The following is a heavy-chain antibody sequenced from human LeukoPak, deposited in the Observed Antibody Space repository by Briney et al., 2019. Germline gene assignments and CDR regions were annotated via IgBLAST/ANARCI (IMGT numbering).Heavy chain of an antibody. D-gene: IGHD6-6*01. CDR3: ASGIAARGWFDP. V-gene: IGHV1-2*02. Sequence: ASVKVSCKASGYTFTGYYMNWVRQAPGHALEWMGWINPNSGGTNYAQKFTGRVTMTRDTSISTAYMELSRLRSDDTAVYYCASGIAARGWFDPWGQGTLVTVSS. CDR1: GYTFTGYY. CDR2: INPNSGGT. J-gene: IGHJ5*02.